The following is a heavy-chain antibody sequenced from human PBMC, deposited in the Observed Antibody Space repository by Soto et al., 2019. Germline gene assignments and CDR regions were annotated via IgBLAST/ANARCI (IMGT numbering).Heavy chain of an antibody. CDR3: ARGGLKYYDLWSGYTY. Sequence: QVQLVESGGGVVQPGRSLRLSCAASGFTFSSYGMHWVRQAPGKGLEWVAVIWYDGSNKYYADSVKGRFTISRDKSKNTLNQRINSLRAEDTAVYYCARGGLKYYDLWSGYTYWGQGTLVTVSS. V-gene: IGHV3-33*01. CDR1: GFTFSSYG. J-gene: IGHJ4*02. CDR2: IWYDGSNK. D-gene: IGHD3-3*01.